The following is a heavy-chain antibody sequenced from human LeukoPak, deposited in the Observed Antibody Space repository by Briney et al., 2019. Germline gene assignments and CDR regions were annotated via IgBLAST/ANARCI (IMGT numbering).Heavy chain of an antibody. CDR3: ARGRSIAARSHPHDY. Sequence: ASVKVSCKASGYTFTSYHMHWVRQAPGQGLEWMGIINPSGGSTSYAQKFQGRVTMTRDTSTSTVYMELSSLRSEDTAVYYCARGRSIAARSHPHDYWGQGTLVTVSS. CDR1: GYTFTSYH. CDR2: INPSGGST. D-gene: IGHD6-6*01. V-gene: IGHV1-46*01. J-gene: IGHJ4*02.